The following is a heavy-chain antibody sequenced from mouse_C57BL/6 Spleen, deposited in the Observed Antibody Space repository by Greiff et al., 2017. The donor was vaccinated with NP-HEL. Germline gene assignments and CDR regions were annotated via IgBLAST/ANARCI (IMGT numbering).Heavy chain of an antibody. Sequence: QVQLQQPGAELVKPGASVKLSCKASGYTFTSYWMHWVKQRPGQGLEWIGMIHTNSGSTNYNEKFKSKATLTVDKSSSTAYMQLSSRTSKDAAVYYCTRGPQGDYWGQGTSVTVSS. CDR3: TRGPQGDY. V-gene: IGHV1-64*01. CDR1: GYTFTSYW. J-gene: IGHJ4*01. CDR2: IHTNSGST.